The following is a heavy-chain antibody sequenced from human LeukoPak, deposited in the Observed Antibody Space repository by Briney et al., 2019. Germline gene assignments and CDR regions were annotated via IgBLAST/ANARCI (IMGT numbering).Heavy chain of an antibody. CDR1: GYSISSGYY. CDR3: ARGRDTAMLYWFDP. D-gene: IGHD5-18*01. V-gene: IGHV4-38-2*02. J-gene: IGHJ5*02. CDR2: IYHSGST. Sequence: SETLSLTCTVSGYSISSGYYWGWIRQPPGKGLEWIGSIYHSGSTYYNPSLKSRVTISVDTSKNQFSLKLSSVTAADTAVYYCARGRDTAMLYWFDPWGQGTLVTVSS.